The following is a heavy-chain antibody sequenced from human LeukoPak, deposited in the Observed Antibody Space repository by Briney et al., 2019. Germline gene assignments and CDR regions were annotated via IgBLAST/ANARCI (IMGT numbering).Heavy chain of an antibody. J-gene: IGHJ2*01. CDR1: GGSISSYY. V-gene: IGHV4-59*01. D-gene: IGHD3-3*01. Sequence: SETLSLTCTVSGGSISSYYWSWIRQPPGEGLEWIGYIYYSGSTNYNPSLKSRVTISVDTSKNQFSLKLSSVTAADTAVYYCARVARRDFWSGYYTRRNWYFDLWGRGTLVAVSS. CDR2: IYYSGST. CDR3: ARVARRDFWSGYYTRRNWYFDL.